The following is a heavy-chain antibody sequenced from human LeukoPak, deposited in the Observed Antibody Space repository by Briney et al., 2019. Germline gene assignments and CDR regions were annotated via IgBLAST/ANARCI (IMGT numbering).Heavy chain of an antibody. CDR1: GGSMSTSSYY. V-gene: IGHV4-39*01. CDR3: VRHFRYGWHEPFGY. J-gene: IGHJ4*02. Sequence: SETLSLTCTVSGGSMSTSSYYWGWIRQPPGKGLEWIGSIYYSGSTYYNPSLKSRVTISVDTAKNQFSLRLRSATAADTAVYYCVRHFRYGWHEPFGYWGQGSLVTVSS. D-gene: IGHD1-20*01. CDR2: IYYSGST.